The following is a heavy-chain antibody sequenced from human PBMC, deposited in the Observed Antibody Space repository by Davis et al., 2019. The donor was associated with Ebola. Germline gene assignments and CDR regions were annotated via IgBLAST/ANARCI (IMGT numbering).Heavy chain of an antibody. J-gene: IGHJ5*02. CDR1: GGSLNDYY. D-gene: IGHD2-2*01. CDR3: ASPHQIRGNAFVDA. V-gene: IGHV4-34*01. Sequence: PSETLSLTCGVYGGSLNDYYWSWIRQPPGKGLEWIGEIDHRGKAKYNPSLKSRATLSIDTSRKQFALKLTSVTAADTAVYFCASPHQIRGNAFVDAWGQGTPVTGSS. CDR2: IDHRGKA.